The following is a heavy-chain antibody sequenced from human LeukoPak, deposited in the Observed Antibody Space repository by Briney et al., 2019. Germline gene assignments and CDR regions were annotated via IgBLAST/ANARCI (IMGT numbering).Heavy chain of an antibody. CDR2: INGDATST. CDR1: RFMFSNYW. Sequence: GGSLRLSCAASRFMFSNYWMHWVRQAPGKGLVWVSRINGDATSTSYVDSVKGRLTISRDNAKNTLYLQMSSLRAEDTAIYYCAKGEGYTTYSTFDYWGQGTLVTVSS. J-gene: IGHJ4*02. V-gene: IGHV3-74*01. D-gene: IGHD5-24*01. CDR3: AKGEGYTTYSTFDY.